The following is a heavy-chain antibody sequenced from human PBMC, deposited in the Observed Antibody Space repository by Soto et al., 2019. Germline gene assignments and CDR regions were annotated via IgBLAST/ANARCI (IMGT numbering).Heavy chain of an antibody. V-gene: IGHV4-31*03. CDR2: TYYSGST. CDR1: GGSISSGGYY. Sequence: QVQLQESGPGLVKPSQTLSLTCTVSGGSISSGGYYWSWIRQPPGKGLEWVGYTYYSGSTYNNPSLKCRFTISVDTSKHQYSLKLSSGTAADTVVYYCARENGYSNDGFLSYYMDVWGKGTTVAVSS. CDR3: ARENGYSNDGFLSYYMDV. D-gene: IGHD4-4*01. J-gene: IGHJ6*03.